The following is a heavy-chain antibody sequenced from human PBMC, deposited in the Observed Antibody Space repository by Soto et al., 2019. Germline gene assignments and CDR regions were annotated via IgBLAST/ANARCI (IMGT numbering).Heavy chain of an antibody. V-gene: IGHV4-39*01. CDR2: IYYSGST. CDR3: ARHRADFWSGYGTMDV. J-gene: IGHJ6*02. Sequence: PSETLSLTCTFSGGSISSSSYYWGWIRQPPVKGLEGIGGIYYSGSTYYNPSRKSRVAISVDTSKNQFSLKLSSVTAADTAVYYCARHRADFWSGYGTMDVWGQGTTVTVSS. CDR1: GGSISSSSYY. D-gene: IGHD3-3*01.